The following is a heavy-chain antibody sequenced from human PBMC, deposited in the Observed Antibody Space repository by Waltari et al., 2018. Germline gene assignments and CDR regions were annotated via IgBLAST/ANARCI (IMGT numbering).Heavy chain of an antibody. J-gene: IGHJ4*02. V-gene: IGHV3-7*01. D-gene: IGHD7-27*01. CDR1: GFTFTDYW. CDR3: VRDHWGPDY. CDR2: IHKDGSEK. Sequence: EVHLVESGGGLVQPGGSLRLSCAASGFTFTDYWMSGVRQAPGKGPEWVANIHKDGSEKNYVDYVKGRFTISRDNAKDSVYLQMNSLRADDTAMYYCVRDHWGPDYWGQGTLVTVSS.